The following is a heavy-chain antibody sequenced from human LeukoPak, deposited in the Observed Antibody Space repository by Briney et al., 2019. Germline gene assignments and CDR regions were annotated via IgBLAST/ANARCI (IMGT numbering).Heavy chain of an antibody. V-gene: IGHV1-69*05. CDR3: ARLFPNLDAFDI. CDR1: GGTFSSYA. Sequence: GSSVKVSCKASGGTFSSYAISWVRHAPGQGLEWMGRIIPIFGTANYAQKFQGRVTITTDESTSTAYMELSSLRSEDTAVYYCARLFPNLDAFDIWGQGTMVTVSS. D-gene: IGHD2/OR15-2a*01. CDR2: IIPIFGTA. J-gene: IGHJ3*02.